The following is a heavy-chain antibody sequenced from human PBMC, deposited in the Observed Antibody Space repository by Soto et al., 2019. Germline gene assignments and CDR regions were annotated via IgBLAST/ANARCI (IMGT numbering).Heavy chain of an antibody. J-gene: IGHJ4*02. CDR1: GASISIDEYH. CDR2: VKSSGT. CDR3: VRLGDS. Sequence: TLALTCTVSGASISIDEYHWGWIRQPPGQGLEWIGSVKSSGTYYNPTLRRRITVSVDTSNTQFCLNLRSGTAPGTATYYCVRLGDSWGQGALVTVSS. D-gene: IGHD3-10*01. V-gene: IGHV4-39*01.